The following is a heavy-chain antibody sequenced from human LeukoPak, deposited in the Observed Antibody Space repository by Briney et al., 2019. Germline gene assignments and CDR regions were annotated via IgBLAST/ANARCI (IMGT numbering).Heavy chain of an antibody. V-gene: IGHV3-74*01. CDR2: INSDGRST. Sequence: PGGSLRLSCAASGFTFSTYWMHWVRQAPGKGLVWVSRINSDGRSTRYADSVKGRFTISRDNAKNTLYLQMNSLRAEDTAVYYCAKVRYYYGSGNFFDYWGQGTLVTVSS. CDR1: GFTFSTYW. J-gene: IGHJ4*02. D-gene: IGHD3-10*01. CDR3: AKVRYYYGSGNFFDY.